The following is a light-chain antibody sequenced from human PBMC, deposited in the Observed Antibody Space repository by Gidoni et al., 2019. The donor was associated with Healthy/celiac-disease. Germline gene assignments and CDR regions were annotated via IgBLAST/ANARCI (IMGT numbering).Light chain of an antibody. CDR3: QQYGSSPIT. J-gene: IGKJ5*01. V-gene: IGKV3-20*01. Sequence: EMVLPQSPGTLPLSPGERATLSCRASQSVSSSYLAWYQQKPGQAPRLLIYGASSRATGIPDRFSGSGSGTDFTLTISRLEPEDFAVYYCQQYGSSPITFXQXTRLEIK. CDR1: QSVSSSY. CDR2: GAS.